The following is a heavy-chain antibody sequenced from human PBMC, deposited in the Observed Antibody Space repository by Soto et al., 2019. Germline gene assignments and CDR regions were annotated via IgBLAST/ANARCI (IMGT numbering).Heavy chain of an antibody. CDR3: ARAGRYCTNGVCRTSYYYSYGMDV. J-gene: IGHJ6*02. CDR2: IIPIFGTA. Sequence: QVQLVQSGAEVKKPGSSVKVSCKASGGTFSSYAISWVRQAPGQGLEWMGGIIPIFGTANYAQKFQGRVTITADESTSTAYMELSSLRSEDTAVYYCARAGRYCTNGVCRTSYYYSYGMDVWGQGTTVTVSS. V-gene: IGHV1-69*12. CDR1: GGTFSSYA. D-gene: IGHD2-8*01.